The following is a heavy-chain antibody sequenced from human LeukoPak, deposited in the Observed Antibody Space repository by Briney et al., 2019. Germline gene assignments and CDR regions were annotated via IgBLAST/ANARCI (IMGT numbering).Heavy chain of an antibody. V-gene: IGHV3-33*06. CDR1: GFTFSTSG. J-gene: IGHJ4*02. CDR2: IWLDGSNK. D-gene: IGHD4-17*01. Sequence: GGSLRLSCAASGFTFSTSGMHWVRQAPGKGLEWVAVIWLDGSNKHHADSVKGRFTISRDNSENTLYLQMNSLRAEDTAVYYCAKPEATVTITVGFDYWGQGTLVTVSS. CDR3: AKPEATVTITVGFDY.